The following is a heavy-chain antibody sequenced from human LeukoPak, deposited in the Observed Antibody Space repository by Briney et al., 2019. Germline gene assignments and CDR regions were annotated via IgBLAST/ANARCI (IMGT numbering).Heavy chain of an antibody. V-gene: IGHV4-59*01. CDR3: VRSPQLDP. CDR1: GGSISSYY. Sequence: SETLSLTCTVSGGSISSYYWSWVRQPPGKGLEWIGYIQNSMTSYTDNPSLKSRVTILVDTSKNQFSLKVTSVTAADTAVYYCVRSPQLDPWGQGTLVTVSS. CDR2: IQNSMTSY. J-gene: IGHJ5*02.